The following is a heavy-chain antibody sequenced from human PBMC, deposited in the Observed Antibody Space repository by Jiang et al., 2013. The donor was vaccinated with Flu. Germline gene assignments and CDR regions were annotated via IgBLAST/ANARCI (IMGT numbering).Heavy chain of an antibody. Sequence: QLVESGAEVKKPGSSVKVSCKASGGTFSSYAISWVRQAPGQGLEWMGGIIPIFGTANYAQKFQGRVTITADESTSTAYMELSSLRSEDTAVYYCARDGGARPGGASGFDYWGQGTLVTVSS. V-gene: IGHV1-69*01. CDR2: IIPIFGTA. CDR1: GGTFSSYA. J-gene: IGHJ4*02. CDR3: ARDGGARPGGASGFDY. D-gene: IGHD3-16*01.